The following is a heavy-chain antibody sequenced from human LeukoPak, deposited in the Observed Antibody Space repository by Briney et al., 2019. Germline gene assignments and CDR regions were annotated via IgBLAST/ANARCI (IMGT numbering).Heavy chain of an antibody. V-gene: IGHV4-38-2*02. CDR2: FYHSGRT. D-gene: IGHD3-9*01. CDR3: ARVGILTGYYIDY. Sequence: SETLSLTCSVSGYSISSGFYWGWIRQPPGKGLEWIGTFYHSGRTYYNPSLKSRVTISVDTSKNQFSLKLSSVTAADTAVYYCARVGILTGYYIDYWGQGTLVTVSS. J-gene: IGHJ4*02. CDR1: GYSISSGFY.